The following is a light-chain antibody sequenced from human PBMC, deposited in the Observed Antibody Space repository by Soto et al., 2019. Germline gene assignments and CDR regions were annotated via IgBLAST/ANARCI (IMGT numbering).Light chain of an antibody. Sequence: EIVLTQSPGTLSLSPGERATLSCRASQSVSSSYLAWYQQKPGQAPRLLIYGASSRATGIPDRFSGSGSGTDFTITISRLEPEDFAVYYCQQYGSSPFLTFGGGNKVEIK. CDR3: QQYGSSPFLT. J-gene: IGKJ4*01. V-gene: IGKV3-20*01. CDR1: QSVSSSY. CDR2: GAS.